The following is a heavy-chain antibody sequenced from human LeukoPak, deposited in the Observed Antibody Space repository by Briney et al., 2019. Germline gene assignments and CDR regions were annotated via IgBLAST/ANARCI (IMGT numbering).Heavy chain of an antibody. CDR3: ARDPAVASKKALYFDY. CDR1: GFTFRSYS. Sequence: PGGSLRLSCAASGFTFRSYSLNGVRQAPGKGPEWVSSISSSSSYIYYADSVKGRFTISRDNAKNSLYLQMNSLRAEDTAVYYCARDPAVASKKALYFDYWGQGTLVTVSS. CDR2: ISSSSSYI. J-gene: IGHJ4*02. V-gene: IGHV3-21*01. D-gene: IGHD6-19*01.